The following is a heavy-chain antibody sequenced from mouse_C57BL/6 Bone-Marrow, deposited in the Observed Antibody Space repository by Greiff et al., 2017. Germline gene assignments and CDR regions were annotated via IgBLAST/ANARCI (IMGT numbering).Heavy chain of an antibody. V-gene: IGHV1-81*01. D-gene: IGHD1-1*01. Sequence: QVQLKQSGAELARPGASVKLSCKASGYTFTSYGIRWVKQRTGQGLEWIGEIYPRSGNTNYNEKFKGKATLTADKSSSTAYMELRSLTSEDSAVYFWARLYYYGRDWYFDVWGTGTTVTVSS. CDR1: GYTFTSYG. J-gene: IGHJ1*03. CDR3: ARLYYYGRDWYFDV. CDR2: IYPRSGNT.